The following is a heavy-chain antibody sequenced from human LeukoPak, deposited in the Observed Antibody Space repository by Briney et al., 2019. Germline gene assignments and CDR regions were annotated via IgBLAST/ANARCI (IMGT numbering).Heavy chain of an antibody. Sequence: SETLSLTCTVSGGSISSYYWSWIRQPPAKGLEWIGYIYYSGSTNYNPSLKSRITISVDTSKNQFSLKLSSVTAADTAVYYCARDLGPSRGFDYWGQGTLVTVSS. CDR2: IYYSGST. V-gene: IGHV4-59*01. CDR3: ARDLGPSRGFDY. CDR1: GGSISSYY. J-gene: IGHJ4*02. D-gene: IGHD3-10*01.